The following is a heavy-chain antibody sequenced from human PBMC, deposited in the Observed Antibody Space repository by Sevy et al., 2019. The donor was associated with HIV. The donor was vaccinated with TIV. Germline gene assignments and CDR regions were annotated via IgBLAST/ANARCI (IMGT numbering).Heavy chain of an antibody. D-gene: IGHD5-12*01. Sequence: SETLSLTCTVSGGSISAYYWSWIRRPPGKPLEYIGYIYYTGSTNYNTSLKRRGTITVDTSKNQFSLKWSSVTAADTVRYFGARAPPVRSGDDSHNWFDPWGQGTLVTVSS. CDR1: GGSISAYY. CDR2: IYYTGST. V-gene: IGHV4-59*01. CDR3: ARAPPVRSGDDSHNWFDP. J-gene: IGHJ5*02.